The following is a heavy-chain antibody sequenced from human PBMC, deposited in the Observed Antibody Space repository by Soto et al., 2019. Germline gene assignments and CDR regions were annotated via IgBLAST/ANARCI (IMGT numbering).Heavy chain of an antibody. D-gene: IGHD3-22*01. CDR1: GFTFSSYA. V-gene: IGHV3-30-3*01. CDR3: ARAYYDSSGYSLYFDY. Sequence: QVQLVESGGGVVQPGRSLRLSCAASGFTFSSYAMHWVRQAPGKGLEWVAVISYDGSNKYYADSVKGRFTISRDNSKNTLYLLMNSLRAEDTAVYYCARAYYDSSGYSLYFDYWGQGTLVTVSS. J-gene: IGHJ4*02. CDR2: ISYDGSNK.